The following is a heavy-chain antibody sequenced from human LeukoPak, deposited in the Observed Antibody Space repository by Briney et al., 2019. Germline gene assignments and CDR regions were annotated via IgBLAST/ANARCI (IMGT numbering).Heavy chain of an antibody. D-gene: IGHD3-10*01. V-gene: IGHV4-39*01. Sequence: SETLSLTCTVSGGSISSSSYYWGWIRQPPGKGLEWIGSIYYSGSTYYNPSLKSRVTISVDTSKNQFSLKLSSVTAADTTVYYCARRVTMVRGVTRGPWFDPWGQGTLVTVSS. CDR1: GGSISSSSYY. J-gene: IGHJ5*02. CDR2: IYYSGST. CDR3: ARRVTMVRGVTRGPWFDP.